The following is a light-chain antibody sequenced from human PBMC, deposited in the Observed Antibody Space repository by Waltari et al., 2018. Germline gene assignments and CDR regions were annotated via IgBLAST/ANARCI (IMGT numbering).Light chain of an antibody. Sequence: QSALTQPASVSGSAGQSTTISCTGTSDDVGSYNFVSWYQQNPGKAPRLLISEVTKRPSGVSSRFSGSKSGITASLTISGLQTEDEADYYCCSYTSTSTYVFGTGTKVTVL. CDR3: CSYTSTSTYV. J-gene: IGLJ1*01. CDR2: EVT. V-gene: IGLV2-14*02. CDR1: SDDVGSYNF.